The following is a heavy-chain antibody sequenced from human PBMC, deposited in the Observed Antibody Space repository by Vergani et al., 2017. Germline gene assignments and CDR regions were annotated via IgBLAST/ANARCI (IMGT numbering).Heavy chain of an antibody. D-gene: IGHD2-2*01. Sequence: EVQLLESGGGLVQPGGSLRLSCAASGFTFSSYAMSWVRQAPGKGLEWVSAISGSGGSTYYADSVKGRFTISRDNSKNTLYLQMNSLRAEDTAVYYCAKGPFCSSXSCPDYYYYYYMDVWGKGTTVTVSS. CDR1: GFTFSSYA. CDR2: ISGSGGST. V-gene: IGHV3-23*01. CDR3: AKGPFCSSXSCPDYYYYYYMDV. J-gene: IGHJ6*03.